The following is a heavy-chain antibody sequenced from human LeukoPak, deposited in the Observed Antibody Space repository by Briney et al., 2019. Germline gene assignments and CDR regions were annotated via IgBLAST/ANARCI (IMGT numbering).Heavy chain of an antibody. V-gene: IGHV3-30-3*01. CDR3: ARDSSGEGYFDY. CDR2: ISYDGSNK. Sequence: GGSLRLSCAASGFTFSSYAMHWVRQAPGKGLEWVAVISYDGSNKYYADSVKGRFTISSDNSKNTLYLQMNSLRAEDTAVYYCARDSSGEGYFDYWGQGTLVTVSS. D-gene: IGHD3-22*01. J-gene: IGHJ4*02. CDR1: GFTFSSYA.